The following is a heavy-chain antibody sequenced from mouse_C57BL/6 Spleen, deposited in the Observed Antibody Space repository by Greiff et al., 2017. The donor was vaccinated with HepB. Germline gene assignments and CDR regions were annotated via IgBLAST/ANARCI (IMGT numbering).Heavy chain of an antibody. J-gene: IGHJ2*01. CDR1: GFSFNTYA. Sequence: EVKLMESGGGLVQPKGSLKLSCAASGFSFNTYAMNWVRQAPGKGLEWVARIRSKSNNYATYYADSVKDRFTISRDDSESMLYLQMNNLKTEDTAMYYCVRLRDYFFDYWGQGTTLTVSS. CDR2: IRSKSNNYAT. D-gene: IGHD2-12*01. CDR3: VRLRDYFFDY. V-gene: IGHV10-1*01.